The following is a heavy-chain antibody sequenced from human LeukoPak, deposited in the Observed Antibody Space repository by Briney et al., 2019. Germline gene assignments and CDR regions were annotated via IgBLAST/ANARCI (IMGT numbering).Heavy chain of an antibody. Sequence: GGSLRLSCVVSGFTFSNYAMSWVRQAPGKGLEWVSYISSSGSTIYYADSVKGRFTISRDNAKNSLYLQMNSLRAEDTAVYYCAELGITMIGGVWGKGTTVTISS. J-gene: IGHJ6*04. CDR3: AELGITMIGGV. V-gene: IGHV3-48*03. D-gene: IGHD3-10*02. CDR2: ISSSGSTI. CDR1: GFTFSNYA.